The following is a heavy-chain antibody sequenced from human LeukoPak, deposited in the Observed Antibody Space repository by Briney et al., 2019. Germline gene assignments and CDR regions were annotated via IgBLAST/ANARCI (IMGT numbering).Heavy chain of an antibody. CDR1: GGSISNYY. V-gene: IGHV4-59*08. D-gene: IGHD3-22*01. CDR2: ILDSGDS. CDR3: ARHPAIYYDSLGEFDY. J-gene: IGHJ4*02. Sequence: SETLSLTCTVSGGSISNYYWSWIRQPPGKGLEWIGYILDSGDSDYIPSLKSRVTISMDTSKNQFSLRLTSVTATDTAVYYCARHPAIYYDSLGEFDYWGQGTLVTVSS.